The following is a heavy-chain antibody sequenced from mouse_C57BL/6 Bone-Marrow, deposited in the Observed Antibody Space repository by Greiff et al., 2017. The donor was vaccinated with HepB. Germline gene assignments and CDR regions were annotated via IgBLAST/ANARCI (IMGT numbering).Heavy chain of an antibody. CDR1: GFTFSSYA. CDR2: ISDGGSYT. V-gene: IGHV5-4*01. Sequence: EVQVVESGGGLVKPGGSLKLSCAASGFTFSSYAMSWVRQTPEKRLEWVATISDGGSYTYYPDNAKNNLYLQMSHLKSEDTAMYYCARWSYGNYFDWYFDVWGTGTTVTVSS. CDR3: ARWSYGNYFDWYFDV. J-gene: IGHJ1*03. D-gene: IGHD2-1*01.